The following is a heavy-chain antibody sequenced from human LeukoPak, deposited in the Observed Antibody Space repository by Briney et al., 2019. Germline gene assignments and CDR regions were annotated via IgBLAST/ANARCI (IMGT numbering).Heavy chain of an antibody. CDR2: INPNSGGT. V-gene: IGHV1-2*06. Sequence: ASVKVSCKASGYTFSSYYMHWVRQAPGQGLEWMGRINPNSGGTNSAQKFQGRVTMTRDTSISTAYMELSRLTSDDTAVYYCARLGATNWNDVNYWGQGTLVTVSS. D-gene: IGHD1-20*01. CDR1: GYTFSSYY. J-gene: IGHJ4*02. CDR3: ARLGATNWNDVNY.